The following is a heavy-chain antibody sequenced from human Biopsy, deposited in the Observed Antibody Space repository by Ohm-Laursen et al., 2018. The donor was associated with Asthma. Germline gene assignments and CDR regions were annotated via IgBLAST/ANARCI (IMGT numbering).Heavy chain of an antibody. J-gene: IGHJ5*02. Sequence: GSSVKVSCKASGYTFTDYYMHWVRQAPGQGLEWMGWINPNTGVTIYAQKFQGWVTMTRDTSISTAYMEVSRLRSDDTAVYYCARGQKSAGDRWFDPWGQGTLVTVSS. V-gene: IGHV1-2*04. D-gene: IGHD6-13*01. CDR2: INPNTGVT. CDR1: GYTFTDYY. CDR3: ARGQKSAGDRWFDP.